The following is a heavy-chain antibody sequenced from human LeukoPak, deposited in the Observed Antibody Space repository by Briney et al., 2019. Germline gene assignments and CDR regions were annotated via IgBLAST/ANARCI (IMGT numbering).Heavy chain of an antibody. CDR3: ARDRDYYDSSGLAGY. J-gene: IGHJ4*02. D-gene: IGHD3-22*01. V-gene: IGHV4-30-4*08. Sequence: SETLSLTCTVSGGSISSGDYYWSWIRQPPGKGLEWIGYIYYSGSTYYNPSLKSRVTISVDTSKNQFSLKLSSVTAADTAVYYCARDRDYYDSSGLAGYWGQGTLVTVSS. CDR2: IYYSGST. CDR1: GGSISSGDYY.